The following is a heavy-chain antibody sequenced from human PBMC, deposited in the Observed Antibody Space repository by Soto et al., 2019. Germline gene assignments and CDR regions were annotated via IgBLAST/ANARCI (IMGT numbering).Heavy chain of an antibody. V-gene: IGHV3-11*06. CDR1: GFTFSDYY. Sequence: GGSLRLSCAASGFTFSDYYMSWIRQAPGKGLEWVSYISSSSSYTNYADSVKGRFTISRDNAKNSLYLQMNSLRAEDTAVYYCARETGRPHVSMDVWGQGTTVTVYS. CDR3: ARETGRPHVSMDV. J-gene: IGHJ6*02. CDR2: ISSSSSYT. D-gene: IGHD7-27*01.